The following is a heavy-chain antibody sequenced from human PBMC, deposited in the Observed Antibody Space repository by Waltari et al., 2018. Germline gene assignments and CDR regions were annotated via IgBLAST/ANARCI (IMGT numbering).Heavy chain of an antibody. Sequence: QVQLVQSGAEVKKPGASVKVSCKVSGYTLTKLSMHWVRQAPGKGLEWMGYFDPEDNETIYAQKFKGRVTMTEDTATDTAYRELTSLRSEDTAVYYCAADPPKGDYYYYGLDFWGQGTTVTVSS. V-gene: IGHV1-24*01. CDR2: FDPEDNET. J-gene: IGHJ6*02. CDR1: GYTLTKLS. CDR3: AADPPKGDYYYYGLDF.